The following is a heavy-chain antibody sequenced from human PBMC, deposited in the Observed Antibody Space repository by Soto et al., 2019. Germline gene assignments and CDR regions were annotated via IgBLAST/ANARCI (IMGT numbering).Heavy chain of an antibody. V-gene: IGHV5-51*01. CDR3: ARRSSSDYYYYYGMDV. CDR2: IYPGDSDT. CDR1: GYSFTSYW. D-gene: IGHD6-13*01. J-gene: IGHJ6*02. Sequence: PGGSLKISCKGSGYSFTSYWIGWVRQMPGKGLEWMGIIYPGDSDTRYSPSCQGQVTISADKSISTAYLQWSSLKASDTAMYYCARRSSSDYYYYYGMDVWGQGTTVTVSS.